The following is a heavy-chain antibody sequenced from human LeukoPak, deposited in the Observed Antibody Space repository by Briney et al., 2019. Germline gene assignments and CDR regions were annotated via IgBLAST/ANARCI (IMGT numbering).Heavy chain of an antibody. CDR1: GFTFSRYW. J-gene: IGHJ3*02. Sequence: GRSLTLSCAASGFTFSRYWTSWVRQAPGGWLEWVANIMHDGSQKYYVDSVKGRNTISRDNAKSSLYLQMNSLRAEDTAVYYCARDGMGGIKAFDIWGQGTMVTVSS. D-gene: IGHD3-16*01. CDR2: IMHDGSQK. CDR3: ARDGMGGIKAFDI. V-gene: IGHV3-7*05.